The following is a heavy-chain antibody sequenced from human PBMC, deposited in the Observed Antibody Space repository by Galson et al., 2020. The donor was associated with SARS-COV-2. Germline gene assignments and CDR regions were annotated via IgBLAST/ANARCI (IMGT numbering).Heavy chain of an antibody. V-gene: IGHV4-30-4*08. CDR3: ARDHCSGAACYFDN. CDR2: IYRNGNA. Sequence: SQTLSLTCIVSVGTINSDDYYWSWIRQSPGKGLEWMGYIYRNGNAYYNPSLKSRLMISVDTSKNQFSLKLTSVSAADTAVYYCARDHCSGAACYFDNWGQGTLVTVSS. D-gene: IGHD2-15*01. CDR1: VGTINSDDYY. J-gene: IGHJ4*02.